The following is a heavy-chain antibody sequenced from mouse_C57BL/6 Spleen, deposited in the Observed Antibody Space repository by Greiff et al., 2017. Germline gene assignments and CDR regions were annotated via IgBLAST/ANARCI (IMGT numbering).Heavy chain of an antibody. CDR3: ARTGYSKALYFEV. CDR2: IDPSDSET. Sequence: QVQLQQPGAELVRPGSSVKLSCKASGYTFTSYWMHWVKQRPVQSLEWIGNIDPSDSETHYNQKFKDKATLTVDKSSSTAYMQLSSLTSEDSAVYYCARTGYSKALYFEVWGTGTTVTVSS. CDR1: GYTFTSYW. V-gene: IGHV1-52*01. D-gene: IGHD2-5*01. J-gene: IGHJ1*03.